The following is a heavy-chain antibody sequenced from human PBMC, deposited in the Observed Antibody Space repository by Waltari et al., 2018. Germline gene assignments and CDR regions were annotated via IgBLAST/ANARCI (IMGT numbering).Heavy chain of an antibody. CDR3: SGGEVTGTDF. CDR1: GFSFQAST. CDR2: IRRQPFNYAT. D-gene: IGHD1-1*01. V-gene: IGHV3-73*01. J-gene: IGHJ4*02. Sequence: EVQVVESGGGLVQPGGSLKLSCETSGFSFQASTIHWVRQTSGRGLEWVGRIRRQPFNYATAYSESVKGRFTISRDDSKNTAYLQMNNLMTEDTAVYYCSGGEVTGTDFWGQGTLVTVSS.